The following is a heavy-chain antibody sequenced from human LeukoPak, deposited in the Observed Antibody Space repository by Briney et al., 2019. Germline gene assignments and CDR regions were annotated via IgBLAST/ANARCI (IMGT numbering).Heavy chain of an antibody. J-gene: IGHJ4*02. CDR1: GFTISLNY. V-gene: IGHV3-53*01. D-gene: IGHD5-24*01. CDR3: ARGLPGGTARQLDVFDY. Sequence: PGGSLRLSCAASGFTISLNYMGWVRQAPGKGLEWVATIHTGDSRDYLESVRGRFTISTDKSKSILYLQMNSLRVEDTAVYFCARGLPGGTARQLDVFDYWGQGTLVTVSS. CDR2: IHTGDSR.